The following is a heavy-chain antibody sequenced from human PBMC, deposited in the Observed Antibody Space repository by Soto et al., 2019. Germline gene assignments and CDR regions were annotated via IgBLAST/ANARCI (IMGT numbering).Heavy chain of an antibody. CDR3: ARGAFGSYYLDY. CDR1: GFTFTSYW. V-gene: IGHV3-74*01. Sequence: EVQVVESGGASVQPGGSLRLSCAASGFTFTSYWIHWVRQAPGKGLLWMSRIKGDETTSSYADSVKGRFTISRDNAKNTVYLQMNSLRAEDTAVYYCARGAFGSYYLDYWGQGTLVTVSS. J-gene: IGHJ4*02. CDR2: IKGDETTS. D-gene: IGHD3-10*01.